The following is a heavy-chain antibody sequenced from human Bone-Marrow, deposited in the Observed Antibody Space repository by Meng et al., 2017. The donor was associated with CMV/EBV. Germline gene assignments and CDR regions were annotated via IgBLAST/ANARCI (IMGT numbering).Heavy chain of an antibody. D-gene: IGHD5-18*01. V-gene: IGHV3-23*01. CDR1: GFTFSSYA. J-gene: IGHJ4*02. CDR3: AKGDTAKVRGALDY. CDR2: ISGSGGRT. Sequence: GGSLRLACAASGFTFSSYAMSWVRQAPGEGLEWVSAISGSGGRTYYADSVKGRFSISRDNSKNTLYLQMNGLRAEDTDVYYCAKGDTAKVRGALDYWGQGTLVTVSS.